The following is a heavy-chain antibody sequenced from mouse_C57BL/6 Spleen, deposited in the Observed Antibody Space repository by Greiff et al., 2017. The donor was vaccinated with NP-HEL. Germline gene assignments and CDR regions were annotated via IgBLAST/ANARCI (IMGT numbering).Heavy chain of an antibody. CDR1: GYAFSSSW. CDR3: ARGEDYSNYGGFAY. CDR2: IYPGDGDT. J-gene: IGHJ3*01. Sequence: QVQLKESGPELVKPGASVKISCKASGYAFSSSWMNWVKQRPGKGLEWIGRIYPGDGDTNYNGKFKGKATLTADKSSSTAYMQLSSLTSEDSAVYFCARGEDYSNYGGFAYWGQGTLVTVSA. D-gene: IGHD2-5*01. V-gene: IGHV1-82*01.